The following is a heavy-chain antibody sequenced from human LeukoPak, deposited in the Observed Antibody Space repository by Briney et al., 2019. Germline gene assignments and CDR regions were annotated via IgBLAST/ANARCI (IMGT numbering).Heavy chain of an antibody. V-gene: IGHV3-74*01. CDR2: INSDGSST. Sequence: GGSLRLSCAASGFTFSSYWMHWVRQAPGKGLVWVSRINSDGSSTSYADSVKGRFTISRDNAKNTLYLQMNSLIAEDTAVYYCARDTYYCDSSGYYLFDYWGQGTLVTVSS. J-gene: IGHJ4*02. D-gene: IGHD3-22*01. CDR1: GFTFSSYW. CDR3: ARDTYYCDSSGYYLFDY.